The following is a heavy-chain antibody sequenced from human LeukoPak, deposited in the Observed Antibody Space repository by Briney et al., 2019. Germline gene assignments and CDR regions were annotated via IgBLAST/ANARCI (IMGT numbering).Heavy chain of an antibody. CDR3: ATPAGYCSGGSCYSMDV. CDR2: FDPEDGET. V-gene: IGHV1-24*01. D-gene: IGHD2-15*01. Sequence: ASVKVSCKVSGYTLTELSMHWVRQAPGKGPEWMGGFDPEDGETIYAQKFQGRVTMTEDTSTDTAYMELSSLRSEDTAVYYCATPAGYCSGGSCYSMDVWGQGTTVTVSS. CDR1: GYTLTELS. J-gene: IGHJ6*02.